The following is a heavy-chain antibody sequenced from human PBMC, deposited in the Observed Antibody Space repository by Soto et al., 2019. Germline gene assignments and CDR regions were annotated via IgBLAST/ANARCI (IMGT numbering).Heavy chain of an antibody. CDR2: VNPANGYT. CDR1: GYIFSSYA. V-gene: IGHV1-3*01. Sequence: QVQLVQSGAGVKKPGASVTVSCKASGYIFSSYAMHWVRQAPGQRLEWMGWVNPANGYTKYSQTFQGRVTITWDRSASTAYMDLSGLRSGDTAVYYCARLITGTVAVDYWGQGTLVTVSS. J-gene: IGHJ4*02. CDR3: ARLITGTVAVDY. D-gene: IGHD1-20*01.